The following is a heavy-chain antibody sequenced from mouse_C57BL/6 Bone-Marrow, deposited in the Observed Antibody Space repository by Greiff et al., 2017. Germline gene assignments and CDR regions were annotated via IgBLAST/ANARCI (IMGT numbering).Heavy chain of an antibody. V-gene: IGHV14-4*01. CDR2: IDPENGDT. Sequence: VQLQQSGAELVRPGASVKLSCTASGFNIKDDYMHWVKQRPEQGLEWIGWIDPENGDTEYASKFQGKATITADTSSNTAYLQLSSLTSEDTAVYYCTTIIRRAYWGQGTLVTVSA. CDR3: TTIIRRAY. CDR1: GFNIKDDY. D-gene: IGHD2-12*01. J-gene: IGHJ3*01.